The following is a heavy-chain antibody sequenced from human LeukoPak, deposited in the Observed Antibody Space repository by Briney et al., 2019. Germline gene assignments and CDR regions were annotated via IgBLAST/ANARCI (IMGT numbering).Heavy chain of an antibody. J-gene: IGHJ6*03. CDR1: GFTFSDYY. CDR3: ASTGFGELSAYYYYYMDV. Sequence: GGSLRLSCAASGFTFSDYYMSWIRQAPGKGLEWVSYISSSGSTIYYADSVKGRFTISRDNAKNSLYLQMNSLRAEDTAVYYCASTGFGELSAYYYYYMDVWGKGTTVTISS. D-gene: IGHD3-10*01. V-gene: IGHV3-11*04. CDR2: ISSSGSTI.